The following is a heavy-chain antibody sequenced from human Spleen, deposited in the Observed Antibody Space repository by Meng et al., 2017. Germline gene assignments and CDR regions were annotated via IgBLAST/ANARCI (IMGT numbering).Heavy chain of an antibody. V-gene: IGHV4-4*07. D-gene: IGHD6-19*01. CDR1: GGSIRSYH. CDR3: ARDQREEQWPDWYFDL. Sequence: QVQLQGAGPGHVTPSETLSLTCSVSGGSIRSYHWSWIRQPAWKGLEWIGRIYTSGSTNYNPSLKSRVTMSVDTSKNQFSLKLSSVTAADTAVYYCARDQREEQWPDWYFDLWGRGTLVTVSS. CDR2: IYTSGST. J-gene: IGHJ2*01.